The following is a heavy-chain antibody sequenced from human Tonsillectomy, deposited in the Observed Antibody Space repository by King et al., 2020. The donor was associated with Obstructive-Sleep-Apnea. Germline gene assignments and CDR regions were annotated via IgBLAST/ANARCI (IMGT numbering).Heavy chain of an antibody. Sequence: VPLVESGGGVVQPGRSLRLSCAASGFTFSSYALHWVRQAPGKGLEWVAVISYDGSNKYYADSVKGRFTISRDNSKNTLYLQMNSLRAEDTAVYYCARDPGYGDLRANDAFDIWGQGTMVTVSS. J-gene: IGHJ3*02. CDR1: GFTFSSYA. V-gene: IGHV3-30*04. CDR3: ARDPGYGDLRANDAFDI. D-gene: IGHD4-17*01. CDR2: ISYDGSNK.